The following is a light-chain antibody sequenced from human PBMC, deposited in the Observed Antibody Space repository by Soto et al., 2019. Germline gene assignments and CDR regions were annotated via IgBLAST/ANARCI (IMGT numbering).Light chain of an antibody. CDR2: GAS. J-gene: IGKJ1*01. V-gene: IGKV3-20*01. CDR1: QSVRSNF. Sequence: EIVLTQSPGTLSLSPGERATLSCRASQSVRSNFLAWYQQKPGQAPRLLIYGASNRATGIPARFSGSRSGTDFTLTIARLEPEEFAMYYCQRYDSFRSFGQGTKVEI. CDR3: QRYDSFRS.